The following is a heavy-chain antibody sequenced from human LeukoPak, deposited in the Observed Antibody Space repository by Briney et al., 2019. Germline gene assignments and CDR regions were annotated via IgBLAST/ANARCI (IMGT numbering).Heavy chain of an antibody. D-gene: IGHD6-19*01. CDR2: IYYSGST. CDR1: SGSISSYY. Sequence: SETLSLTCTVSSGSISSYYWSWIRQPPGKGLEWIGYIYYSGSTYYNPSLKSRVTISVDTSKNQFSLKLSSVTAADTAVYYCARVAVAGTGVDYWGQGTLVTVSS. V-gene: IGHV4-30-4*08. J-gene: IGHJ4*02. CDR3: ARVAVAGTGVDY.